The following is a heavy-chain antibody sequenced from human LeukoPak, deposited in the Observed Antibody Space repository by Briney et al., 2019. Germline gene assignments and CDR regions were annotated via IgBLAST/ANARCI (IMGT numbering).Heavy chain of an antibody. CDR2: IYTSGST. D-gene: IGHD6-13*01. Sequence: SETLSLTCTVSGGSISSGSYYWSWIRQPAGKGLEWIGRIYTSGSTNYNPSLKSRVTISVDTSKNPFSLKLSSVTAADTAVYYCARRTAAGKGAFDYWGQGTLVTVSS. CDR1: GGSISSGSYY. CDR3: ARRTAAGKGAFDY. J-gene: IGHJ4*02. V-gene: IGHV4-61*02.